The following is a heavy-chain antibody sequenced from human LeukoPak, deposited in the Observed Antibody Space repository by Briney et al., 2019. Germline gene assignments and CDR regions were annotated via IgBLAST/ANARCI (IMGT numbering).Heavy chain of an antibody. V-gene: IGHV4-4*09. Sequence: SETLSLTCTVSGGSIFSYYFNWIRQPPGKGLEWIGYIYSSGITSYNPSLRSRSTISIATSKNQFSLRLTSVTAADTATYYCARRAYHDSSGYYPASGYFDLWGRGTLVTVSS. J-gene: IGHJ2*01. CDR1: GGSIFSYY. CDR2: IYSSGIT. CDR3: ARRAYHDSSGYYPASGYFDL. D-gene: IGHD3-22*01.